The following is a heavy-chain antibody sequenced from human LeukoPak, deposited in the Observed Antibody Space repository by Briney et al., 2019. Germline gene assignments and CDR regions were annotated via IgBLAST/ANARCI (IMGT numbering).Heavy chain of an antibody. Sequence: ASVKVSCKASGYTFTSYGISWVRQAPGQGLEWMGGIIPIFGTANYAQKFQGRVTITADESTSTAYMELSSLRSEDTAVYYCARDPFYEPGPWGQGTLVTVSS. D-gene: IGHD5/OR15-5a*01. CDR1: GYTFTSYG. CDR2: IIPIFGTA. J-gene: IGHJ5*02. V-gene: IGHV1-69*13. CDR3: ARDPFYEPGP.